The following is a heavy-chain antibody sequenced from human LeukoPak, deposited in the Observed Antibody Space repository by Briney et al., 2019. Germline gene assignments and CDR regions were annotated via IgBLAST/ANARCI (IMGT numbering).Heavy chain of an antibody. CDR3: AREGGYGDYVYAFDI. CDR1: GFTVSSNY. V-gene: IGHV3-53*01. Sequence: GGSLRLSCAASGFTVSSNYMSWVRQAPGKGLEWVSVIYSGGSTYYADSAKGRFTISRDNSKNTLYLQMNSLRAEDTAVYYCAREGGYGDYVYAFDIWGQGTMVTVSS. D-gene: IGHD4-17*01. J-gene: IGHJ3*02. CDR2: IYSGGST.